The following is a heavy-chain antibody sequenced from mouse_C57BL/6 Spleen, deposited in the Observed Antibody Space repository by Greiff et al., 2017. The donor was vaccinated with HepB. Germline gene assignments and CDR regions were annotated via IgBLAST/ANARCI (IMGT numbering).Heavy chain of an antibody. D-gene: IGHD1-1*01. J-gene: IGHJ3*01. CDR2: INYDGSST. Sequence: EVKLVESEGGLVQPGSSMKLSCTASGFTFSDYYMAWVRQVPEKGLEWVANINYDGSSTYYLDSLKSRFIISRDNAKNILYLQMSSLKSEDTATYYCARGGYGSSSFAYWGQGTLVTVSA. CDR3: ARGGYGSSSFAY. CDR1: GFTFSDYY. V-gene: IGHV5-16*01.